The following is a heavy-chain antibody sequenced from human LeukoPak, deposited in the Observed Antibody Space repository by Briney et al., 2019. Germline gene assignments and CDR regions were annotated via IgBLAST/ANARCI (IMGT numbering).Heavy chain of an antibody. J-gene: IGHJ3*02. CDR3: AKENYYGSGSYYNDAFDI. CDR1: GFTFSNYA. V-gene: IGHV3-23*01. Sequence: PGGSLRLSCAASGFTFSNYAMSWVRQAPGKGLEWVSAISGSGGSTYYADSVKGRFTISRDNSKNTLYLQMNSLRAEDTAVYYCAKENYYGSGSYYNDAFDIWGQGTMVTVSS. D-gene: IGHD3-10*01. CDR2: ISGSGGST.